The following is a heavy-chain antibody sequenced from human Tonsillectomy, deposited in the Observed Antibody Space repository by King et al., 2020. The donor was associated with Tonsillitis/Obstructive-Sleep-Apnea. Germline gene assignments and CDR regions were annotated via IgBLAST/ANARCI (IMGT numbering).Heavy chain of an antibody. CDR3: ARHAVRGNYVSYYYYYMDV. J-gene: IGHJ6*03. D-gene: IGHD1-7*01. Sequence: QVQLVESGGGLVQPGRSMRLFCAVSGFTFEDYALHWVRQPPGKGLEWIGYIYYSGSTNYNPSLKSRVTISVDTSKNQFSLRLSSVTAADTAVYYCARHAVRGNYVSYYYYYMDVWGKGTTVTVSS. V-gene: IGHV4-59*08. CDR2: IYYSGST. CDR1: GFTFEDYA.